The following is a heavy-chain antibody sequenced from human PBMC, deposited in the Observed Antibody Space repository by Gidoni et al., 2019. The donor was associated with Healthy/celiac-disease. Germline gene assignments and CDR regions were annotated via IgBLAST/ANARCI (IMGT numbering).Heavy chain of an antibody. D-gene: IGHD5-12*01. V-gene: IGHV4-34*01. CDR2: INHSGST. CDR3: ARCRGMATTKAGAPRFDY. CDR1: GGSFSGYY. Sequence: QVQLQQWGAGLLNPSETLSLTCAVYGGSFSGYYWSWILQPPGKGLEWIGEINHSGSTNYNPSLNSRLTISVDTSKNLFSLKLSSVTAADTAVYYGARCRGMATTKAGAPRFDYWGQGTLVTVSS. J-gene: IGHJ4*02.